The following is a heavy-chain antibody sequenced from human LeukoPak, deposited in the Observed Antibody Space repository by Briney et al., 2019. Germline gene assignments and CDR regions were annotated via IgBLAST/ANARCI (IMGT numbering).Heavy chain of an antibody. CDR3: AREQFGFYEQQLAIYYYYYYGMDV. CDR1: GFTFSSYG. J-gene: IGHJ6*02. Sequence: GGSLRLSCAASGFTFSSYGMPWVRLAPGKGLEWVAVIWYDGSNKYYADSVKGRFTISRDNSKNTLYLQMDSLRAEDTAVYYCAREQFGFYEQQLAIYYYYYYGMDVWGQGTTVTVSS. D-gene: IGHD6-13*01. V-gene: IGHV3-33*01. CDR2: IWYDGSNK.